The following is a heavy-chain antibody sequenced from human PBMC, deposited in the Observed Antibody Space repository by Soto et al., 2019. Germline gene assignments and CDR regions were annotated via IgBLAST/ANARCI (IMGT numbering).Heavy chain of an antibody. CDR2: IYYAGST. J-gene: IGHJ4*02. D-gene: IGHD1-1*01. V-gene: IGHV4-39*01. CDR3: ARRLSGNDLAY. Sequence: SETLSLTCTVSGGSVSSTNCYWGWIRQPPGKALELIGIIYYAGSTYYNPSLKSRVTISVDTSMNQFSLKLSSVTAADTAVYYCARRLSGNDLAYWGQGALVPVS. CDR1: GGSVSSTNCY.